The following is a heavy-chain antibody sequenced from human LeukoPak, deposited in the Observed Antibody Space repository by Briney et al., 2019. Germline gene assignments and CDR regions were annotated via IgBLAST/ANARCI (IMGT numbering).Heavy chain of an antibody. J-gene: IGHJ6*03. CDR1: GYSISSGYY. CDR3: ARDPYSGGYGDYYYYYMDL. CDR2: INHSGST. D-gene: IGHD1-26*01. V-gene: IGHV4-38-2*02. Sequence: SETLSLTCTVSGYSISSGYYWGWIRQPPGKGLDWIGEINHSGSTNYNPSLKSRVTISVDTSKNQFSLKLSSVTAADTAVYYCARDPYSGGYGDYYYYYMDLWGQGTTVTISS.